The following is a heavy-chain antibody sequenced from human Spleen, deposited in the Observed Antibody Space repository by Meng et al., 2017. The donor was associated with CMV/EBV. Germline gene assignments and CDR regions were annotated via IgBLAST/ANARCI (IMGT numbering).Heavy chain of an antibody. V-gene: IGHV4-39*01. CDR2: MHYSGGT. Sequence: SETLSLTCTVSGGSISSSNYYWGWIRQPPGKGLEWIASMHYSGGTYYNPSLKSRVTISVDTSKNQFSLMVTPVIAADTAVYYCARVWRYSSGMLGWFDPWGQGTLVTVSS. D-gene: IGHD3-22*01. J-gene: IGHJ5*02. CDR3: ARVWRYSSGMLGWFDP. CDR1: GGSISSSNYY.